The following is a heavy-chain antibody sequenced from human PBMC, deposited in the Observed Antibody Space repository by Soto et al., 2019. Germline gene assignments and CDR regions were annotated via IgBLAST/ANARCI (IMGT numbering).Heavy chain of an antibody. CDR2: IYYSGST. Sequence: SETLSLTCTVSGGSISSGGYYWSWIRQHPGKGLEWIGYIYYSGSTYYNPSLKSRVTISVDTSKNQFSLKLSSVTAADTAVYYCARDRRPANCSGGSCYRYNWFDPWGQGTLVTVSS. CDR1: GGSISSGGYY. J-gene: IGHJ5*02. D-gene: IGHD2-15*01. V-gene: IGHV4-31*03. CDR3: ARDRRPANCSGGSCYRYNWFDP.